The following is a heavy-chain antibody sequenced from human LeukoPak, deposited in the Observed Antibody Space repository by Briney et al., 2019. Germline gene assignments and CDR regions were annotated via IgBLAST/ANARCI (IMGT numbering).Heavy chain of an antibody. D-gene: IGHD6-19*01. CDR3: ARALDGSSGWNNWFDP. Sequence: GGSLRLSCAASGFTYDDYGMSWARQAPGKGREWVSGINWNGGSTGYADSVKGRFTISRDNAKTSLYLVMNNLRGEDTALYYCARALDGSSGWNNWFDPWGQGTLVTVPS. CDR1: GFTYDDYG. V-gene: IGHV3-20*04. J-gene: IGHJ5*02. CDR2: INWNGGST.